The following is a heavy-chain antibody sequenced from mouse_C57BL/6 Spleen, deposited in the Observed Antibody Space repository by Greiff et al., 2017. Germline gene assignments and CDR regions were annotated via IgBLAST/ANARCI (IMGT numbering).Heavy chain of an antibody. D-gene: IGHD1-1*01. V-gene: IGHV1-50*01. CDR3: ARYYYGSSYGYFDY. J-gene: IGHJ2*01. CDR1: GYTFTSYW. CDR2: IDPSDSYT. Sequence: QVQLQQPGAELVKPGASVKLSCKASGYTFTSYWMQWVKQRPGQGLEWIGEIDPSDSYTNYNQKFKGKATLTVDTSSSTAYMQRSSLTAEDSAVYYGARYYYGSSYGYFDYWGQGTTLTVSS.